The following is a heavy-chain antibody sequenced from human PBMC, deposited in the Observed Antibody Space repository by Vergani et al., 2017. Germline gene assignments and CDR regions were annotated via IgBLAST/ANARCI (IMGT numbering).Heavy chain of an antibody. D-gene: IGHD4-23*01. CDR1: GFTFSSYS. Sequence: EVQLVESGGGLVKPGGSLRLSCAASGFTFSSYSMNWVRQAPGKGLEWVSSISSSSSYIYYADSVKGRFTISRDNAKNSLYLQMNSLRAEDTAVYYCARPQGGGNSYYYYDYGMDVWGQGTTVTVSS. CDR3: ARPQGGGNSYYYYDYGMDV. J-gene: IGHJ6*02. V-gene: IGHV3-21*01. CDR2: ISSSSSYI.